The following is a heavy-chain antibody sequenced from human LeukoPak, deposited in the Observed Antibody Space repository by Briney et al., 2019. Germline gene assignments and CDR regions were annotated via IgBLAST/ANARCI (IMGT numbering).Heavy chain of an antibody. D-gene: IGHD3-22*01. CDR1: GGTFSSYA. V-gene: IGHV1-69*13. Sequence: SVKVSCKASGGTFSSYAISWVRQAPGQGLEWMGGIIPIFGTANYAQKFQGRVTITADESTSTAYMELSSLRSEDTAVYYCASYDSSGYYTYYFDYWGQGTLVTVSS. CDR3: ASYDSSGYYTYYFDY. J-gene: IGHJ4*02. CDR2: IIPIFGTA.